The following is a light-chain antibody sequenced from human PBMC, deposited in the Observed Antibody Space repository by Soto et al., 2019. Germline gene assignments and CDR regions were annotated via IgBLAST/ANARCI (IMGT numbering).Light chain of an antibody. CDR2: DTS. V-gene: IGKV3-15*01. CDR3: QQYSNWPPIT. Sequence: VMTQSPGTLSVSLGERATLSCRASQSVSIHLAWYQQKPGQAPRLLIYDTSTRATGIPARFSGSGSGTEFTLTISSLQSEDFAAYYGQQYSNWPPITFGQGTRLEIK. J-gene: IGKJ5*01. CDR1: QSVSIH.